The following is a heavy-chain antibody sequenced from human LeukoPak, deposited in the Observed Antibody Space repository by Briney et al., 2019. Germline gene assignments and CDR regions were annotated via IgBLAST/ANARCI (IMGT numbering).Heavy chain of an antibody. Sequence: PSQTLSLTCTVSGGSISSGDYYWSWTRQPPGKGLEWIGYIYYSGSTYYNPSLKSRVTISVDTSKNQFSLKLSSVTAADTAVYYCAREGYGDYQPEDAFDIWGQGTMVTVSS. CDR2: IYYSGST. V-gene: IGHV4-30-4*01. CDR3: AREGYGDYQPEDAFDI. J-gene: IGHJ3*02. D-gene: IGHD4-17*01. CDR1: GGSISSGDYY.